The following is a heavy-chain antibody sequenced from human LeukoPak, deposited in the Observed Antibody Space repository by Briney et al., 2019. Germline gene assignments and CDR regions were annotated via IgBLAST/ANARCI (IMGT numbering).Heavy chain of an antibody. CDR3: ARAPYVAYYYGSGSCPDY. CDR2: IWYDGSNK. Sequence: PGRSLRLSCAASGFTFSSYGMHWVRQAPGKGLEWVAVIWYDGSNKYYADSVKGRFTISRDNSKNTLYLQMNSLRAEDTAVYYCARAPYVAYYYGSGSCPDYWGQGTLVTVSS. V-gene: IGHV3-33*01. CDR1: GFTFSSYG. D-gene: IGHD3-10*01. J-gene: IGHJ4*02.